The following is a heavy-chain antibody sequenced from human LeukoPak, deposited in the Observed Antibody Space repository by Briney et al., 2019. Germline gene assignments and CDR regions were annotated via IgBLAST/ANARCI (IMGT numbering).Heavy chain of an antibody. CDR1: GYTFTSYD. V-gene: IGHV1-8*01. CDR2: MNPNSGNT. D-gene: IGHD1-26*01. Sequence: ASVKVSCKASGYTFTSYDINWVRQATGQGLEWMGWMNPNSGNTGYAQKFQGRVTMTRNTSISTAYMELSSLRSEDTAVYYCAREPSPVWGSYPGSFDYWGQGTLVTVSS. CDR3: AREPSPVWGSYPGSFDY. J-gene: IGHJ4*02.